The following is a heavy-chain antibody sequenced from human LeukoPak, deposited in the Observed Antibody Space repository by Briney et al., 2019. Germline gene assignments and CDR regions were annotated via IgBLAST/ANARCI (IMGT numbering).Heavy chain of an antibody. CDR3: ARHGYSYGWGWFDP. CDR1: GGSISSYY. V-gene: IGHV4-59*08. J-gene: IGHJ5*02. CDR2: IYYSGST. Sequence: SETLSLTCTVSGGSISSYYWSWIRQPPGKGLEWIGYIYYSGSTNYNPSLKSRVTISVDTSKNQFSLKLTSVTAADTAVYYCARHGYSYGWGWFDPWGQGTLVTVSS. D-gene: IGHD5-18*01.